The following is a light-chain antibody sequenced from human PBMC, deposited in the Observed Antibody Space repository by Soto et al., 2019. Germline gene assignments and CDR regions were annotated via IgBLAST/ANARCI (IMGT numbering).Light chain of an antibody. CDR3: QHLNSYPRALS. CDR2: AAS. V-gene: IGKV1-9*01. J-gene: IGKJ4*01. CDR1: QGISSH. Sequence: DIQLTQSPAFLSASLGDRVTISCRASQGISSHLAWYQQKPGKAPELLIYAASTLQSGVPSGFSGSGSGTEFTLTISSLQPEDFATYFCQHLNSYPRALSFGGGTKVEIK.